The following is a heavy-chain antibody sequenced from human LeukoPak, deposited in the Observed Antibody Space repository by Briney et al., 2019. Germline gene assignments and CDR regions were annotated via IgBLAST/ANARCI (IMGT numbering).Heavy chain of an antibody. D-gene: IGHD3-10*01. CDR2: FDPEDGET. CDR3: ATYKFGELFYWFDP. J-gene: IGHJ5*02. CDR1: GYTLTELS. V-gene: IGHV1-24*01. Sequence: ASVKVSCKVSGYTLTELSMHWVRQAPGKGLEWMGGFDPEDGETIYAQKFQGRVTMTEDTSTDTAYMELSSLRSEDTAVYYCATYKFGELFYWFDPWGQGTLVTVSS.